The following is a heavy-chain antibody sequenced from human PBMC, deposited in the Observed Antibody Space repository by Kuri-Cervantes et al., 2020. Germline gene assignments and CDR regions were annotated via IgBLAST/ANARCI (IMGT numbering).Heavy chain of an antibody. Sequence: SETLSLTCTVSGGSISSSSYYWGWIRQPPGKGLEWIGSIYYSGSTYYNPSLKSRVTISVDTSKNQFSLKLSSVTAADTAAYYCAKTLGYCSGGSCYSAEYWGQGTLVTVSS. CDR2: IYYSGST. CDR3: AKTLGYCSGGSCYSAEY. J-gene: IGHJ4*02. V-gene: IGHV4-39*01. D-gene: IGHD2-15*01. CDR1: GGSISSSSYY.